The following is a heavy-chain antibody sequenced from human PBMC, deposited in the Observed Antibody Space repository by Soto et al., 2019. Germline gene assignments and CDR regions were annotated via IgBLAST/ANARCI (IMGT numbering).Heavy chain of an antibody. J-gene: IGHJ4*02. CDR1: GFTVSSYW. CDR2: ISGAGSST. Sequence: EVQLVESGGGLVQPGGSRRLSCAASGFTVSSYWMYWVRQAPVKVLVWVSGISGAGSSTTHADSVKGRFTISRDNAKNTLYLQMNSLRVEDTAVYYCASAGLLASGDYWGQGTLVTVSS. V-gene: IGHV3-74*01. D-gene: IGHD1-26*01. CDR3: ASAGLLASGDY.